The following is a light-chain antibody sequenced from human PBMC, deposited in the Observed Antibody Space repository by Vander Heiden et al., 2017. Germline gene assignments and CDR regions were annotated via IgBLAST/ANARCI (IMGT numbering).Light chain of an antibody. Sequence: QSALTHPASVSGSPGQSIPISCTGTSSDVGSYNLVSWYQQHPGKAPKLMIYEVSKRPSGVSNRFSGSKSGNTASLTISGLQAEDEADYDCCSYAGSSTYVFGTGTKVTVL. J-gene: IGLJ1*01. CDR3: CSYAGSSTYV. CDR1: SSDVGSYNL. V-gene: IGLV2-23*02. CDR2: EVS.